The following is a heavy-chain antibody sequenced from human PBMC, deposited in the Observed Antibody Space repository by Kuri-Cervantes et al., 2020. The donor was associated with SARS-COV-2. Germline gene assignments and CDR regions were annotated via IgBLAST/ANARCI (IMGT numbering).Heavy chain of an antibody. Sequence: GESLKISCAASGFTFSSYGMHWVRQAPGKGLEWVAVISYDGSNKYYADSVKGRFTISRDNSKNTLYLQMNGLRAEDTAVYYCKGEDVVVPAALASGVDVWGQGTTVTVSS. D-gene: IGHD2-2*01. CDR1: GFTFSSYG. J-gene: IGHJ6*02. CDR2: ISYDGSNK. V-gene: IGHV3-30*03. CDR3: KGEDVVVPAALASGVDV.